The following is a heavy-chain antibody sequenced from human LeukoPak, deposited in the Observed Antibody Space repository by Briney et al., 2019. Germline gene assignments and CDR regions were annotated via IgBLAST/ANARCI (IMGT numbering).Heavy chain of an antibody. D-gene: IGHD6-13*01. CDR2: MNSDGSII. J-gene: IGHJ4*02. V-gene: IGHV3-74*03. CDR1: GFSFSSSW. CDR3: ARDAHSSSWT. Sequence: PGGSLRLSCAASGFSFSSSWMHWVRQAPGKGLVWVSRMNSDGSIITYADSVKGRFTTTRDNAKSTLFLQMNSLRADDTGVYFCARDAHSSSWTWGQGTLVTVFS.